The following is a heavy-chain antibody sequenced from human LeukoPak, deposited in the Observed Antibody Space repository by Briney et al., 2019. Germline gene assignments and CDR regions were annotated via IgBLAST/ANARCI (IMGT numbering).Heavy chain of an antibody. CDR3: TREVSGSLYFDY. CDR1: GFTFASFA. Sequence: GGSLRLSCAASGFTFASFAMTWVRQAPGKGLEWVPAISSRGVNAYYADSVEGRFTISRDNAKNTVYLQMNSLRAEDTAVYYCTREVSGSLYFDYWGQGTLVTVSS. V-gene: IGHV3-23*01. J-gene: IGHJ4*02. CDR2: ISSRGVNA. D-gene: IGHD1-26*01.